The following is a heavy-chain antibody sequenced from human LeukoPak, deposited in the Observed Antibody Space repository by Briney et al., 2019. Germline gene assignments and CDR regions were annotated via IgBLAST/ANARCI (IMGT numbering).Heavy chain of an antibody. CDR2: IYYSGST. CDR1: GGSISSYY. J-gene: IGHJ3*02. D-gene: IGHD3-22*01. CDR3: ARSYYYDSSGRDAFDI. V-gene: IGHV4-59*08. Sequence: KPSETLSLTCTVSGGSISSYYWSWIRQPPGKGLERIGYIYYSGSTNYNPSLKSRVTISVDTSKNQFSLKLSSVTAADTAVYYCARSYYYDSSGRDAFDIWGQGTMVTVSS.